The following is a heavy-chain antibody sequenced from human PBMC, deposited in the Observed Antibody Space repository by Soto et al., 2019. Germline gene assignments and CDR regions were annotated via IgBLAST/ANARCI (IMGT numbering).Heavy chain of an antibody. CDR3: ARVTTFYDILTSSYALNYFDY. Sequence: WSLRLSCAASGFSVTSNYMTWVRQAPGKGLECVSVIYAGGNTYYPDSVKGRFTISSDNSKNTLFLQMNNLRAEDTAVYYCARVTTFYDILTSSYALNYFDYWGQGTRVTVSS. CDR2: IYAGGNT. D-gene: IGHD3-9*01. V-gene: IGHV3-53*01. CDR1: GFSVTSNY. J-gene: IGHJ4*02.